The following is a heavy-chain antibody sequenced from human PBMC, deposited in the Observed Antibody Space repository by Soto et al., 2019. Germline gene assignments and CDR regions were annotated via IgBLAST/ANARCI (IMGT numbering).Heavy chain of an antibody. CDR1: GGSISTYY. CDR3: ARSHSFYGSIYHYHVDY. V-gene: IGHV4-59*01. Sequence: SETLSLTCTASGGSISTYYWSWVRQPPGGALEWIGYIYASGATTYNPSLESRVTMAVDMPNNEFSLELTSLTAADTAVYYCARSHSFYGSIYHYHVDYWGQGTLVTVSS. D-gene: IGHD3-10*01. CDR2: IYASGAT. J-gene: IGHJ4*02.